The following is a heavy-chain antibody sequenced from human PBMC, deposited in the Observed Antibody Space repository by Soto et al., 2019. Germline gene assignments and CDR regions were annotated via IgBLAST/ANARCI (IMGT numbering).Heavy chain of an antibody. CDR1: GGSFSGYY. V-gene: IGHV4-34*01. Sequence: SETLSLTGAAYGGSFSGYYWSWIRQPPGKGLEWIGEINHSGSTNYNPSLKSRVTISVDTSKNQFSLKLSSVTAADTAVYYCARGGAVAGTRYYYYYYGMDVWGQGTTVTVSS. D-gene: IGHD6-19*01. CDR3: ARGGAVAGTRYYYYYYGMDV. CDR2: INHSGST. J-gene: IGHJ6*02.